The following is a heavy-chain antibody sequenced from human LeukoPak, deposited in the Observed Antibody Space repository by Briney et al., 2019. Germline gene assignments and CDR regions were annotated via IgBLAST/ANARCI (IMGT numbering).Heavy chain of an antibody. CDR1: GYTFTSYD. CDR3: ARNSYYYYYMDV. D-gene: IGHD4-23*01. CDR2: TNPNSGNT. Sequence: GASVKVSCKASGYTFTSYDINWVRQATGQGLGWMGWTNPNSGNTGYAQKFQGRVTMTRNTSISTAYMELSSLRAEDTAVYYCARNSYYYYYMDVWGKGTTVTVSS. V-gene: IGHV1-8*01. J-gene: IGHJ6*03.